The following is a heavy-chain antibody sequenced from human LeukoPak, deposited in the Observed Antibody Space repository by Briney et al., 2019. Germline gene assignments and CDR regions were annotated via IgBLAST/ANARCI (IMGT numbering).Heavy chain of an antibody. V-gene: IGHV1-18*01. J-gene: IGHJ4*02. D-gene: IGHD2-2*02. CDR3: ARDGLDCSSTSCYMVPLDY. CDR2: ISAYNGNT. Sequence: ASVKVSCKASGYTFTSYGISWVRQAPGQGLEWMGWISAYNGNTNYAQKLQGRVTMTTDTSTSTAYMELRSLRSDDTAVYYCARDGLDCSSTSCYMVPLDYWGQGTLVTVSS. CDR1: GYTFTSYG.